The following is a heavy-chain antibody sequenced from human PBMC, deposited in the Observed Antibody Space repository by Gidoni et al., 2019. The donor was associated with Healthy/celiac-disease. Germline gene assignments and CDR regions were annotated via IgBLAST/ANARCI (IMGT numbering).Heavy chain of an antibody. J-gene: IGHJ5*02. V-gene: IGHV3-15*01. CDR2: IKSKTDGGTT. Sequence: KELEWVGRIKSKTDGGTTDYAAPVKGRFTISRDDSKNTLYLQMNSLKTEDTAVYYCTTDPTTVTTGWFDPWGQGTLVTVSS. D-gene: IGHD4-17*01. CDR3: TTDPTTVTTGWFDP.